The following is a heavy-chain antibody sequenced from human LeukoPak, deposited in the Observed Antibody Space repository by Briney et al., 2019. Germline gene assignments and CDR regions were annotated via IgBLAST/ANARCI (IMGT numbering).Heavy chain of an antibody. CDR1: GYTFTSYR. V-gene: IGHV5-51*01. Sequence: GESLKISCKGSGYTFTSYRIGWVRQMPGKGLEWMGIIYPSDSDTRYSPSFQGQVTISADKSISTAYLQWSSLKASDTAMYYCARRISYSSSSGSFDYWGQGTLITVSS. CDR2: IYPSDSDT. D-gene: IGHD6-6*01. CDR3: ARRISYSSSSGSFDY. J-gene: IGHJ4*02.